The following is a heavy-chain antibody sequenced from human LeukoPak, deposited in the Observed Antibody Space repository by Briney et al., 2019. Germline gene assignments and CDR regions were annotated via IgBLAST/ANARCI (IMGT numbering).Heavy chain of an antibody. CDR3: ARERLGNGGSWWFDP. Sequence: ASVKVSCKASGGTFSSYAISWVRQAPGQGLEWMGGIIPIFGTANYAQKFQGRVTITADKSTSTAYMELSSLRSEDTAVYYCARERLGNGGSWWFDPWGQGTLVTVSS. CDR1: GGTFSSYA. CDR2: IIPIFGTA. J-gene: IGHJ5*02. V-gene: IGHV1-69*06. D-gene: IGHD3-16*01.